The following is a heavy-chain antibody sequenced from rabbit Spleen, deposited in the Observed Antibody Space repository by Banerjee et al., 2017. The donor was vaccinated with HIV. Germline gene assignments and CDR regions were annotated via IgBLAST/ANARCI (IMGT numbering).Heavy chain of an antibody. CDR1: GFSLSKNYM. D-gene: IGHD8-1*01. J-gene: IGHJ6*01. CDR2: IDAGSGST. Sequence: QEQLEESGGGLVTPGGTLTLTCTASGFSLSKNYMMCWVRQAPGKGPEWIACIDAGSGSTYYASWAKGRFTISKTSTTVDLKMTSLTAADTTTYFCARDTGSSFSSYGMDLWGPGTLVTVS. CDR3: ARDTGSSFSSYGMDL. V-gene: IGHV1S45*01.